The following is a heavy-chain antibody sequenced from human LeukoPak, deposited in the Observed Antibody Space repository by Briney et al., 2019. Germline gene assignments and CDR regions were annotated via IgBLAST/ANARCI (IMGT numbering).Heavy chain of an antibody. CDR1: GGSFSGYY. CDR3: ARENSDYGDLYGNWFDP. Sequence: PSQTLSLTCAVYGGSFSGYYWSWIRQPPGKGLEWIGEINHSGSTNYNPSLKSRVTISVDTSKNQFSLKLSSVTAADTAVYYCARENSDYGDLYGNWFDPWGQGTLVTVSS. J-gene: IGHJ5*02. CDR2: INHSGST. V-gene: IGHV4-34*09. D-gene: IGHD4-17*01.